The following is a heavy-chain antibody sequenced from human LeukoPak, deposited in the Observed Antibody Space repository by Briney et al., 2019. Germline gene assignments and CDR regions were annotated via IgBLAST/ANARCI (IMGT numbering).Heavy chain of an antibody. CDR1: GGSISSSSYY. CDR3: ARGFLEWLPIDY. D-gene: IGHD3-3*01. J-gene: IGHJ4*02. CDR2: IYYSGST. V-gene: IGHV4-30-4*08. Sequence: SETLSLTCTVSGGSISSSSYYWGWIRQPPGKGLEWIGYIYYSGSTYYNPSLKSRVTISVDTSKNQFSLKLSSVTAADTAVYSCARGFLEWLPIDYWGQGTLVTVSS.